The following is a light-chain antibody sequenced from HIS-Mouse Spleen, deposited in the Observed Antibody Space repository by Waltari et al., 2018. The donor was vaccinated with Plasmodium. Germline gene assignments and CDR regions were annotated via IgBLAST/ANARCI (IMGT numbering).Light chain of an antibody. V-gene: IGKV1-5*03. CDR3: QQYNSYSWT. Sequence: DIQMTQSPSALSASVGDRVTIPCRASQCISSRLAWYQQKQGKAPKLLIYKASSLESGVPSRFSGSGSGTEFTLTISSLQPDDFATYYCQQYNSYSWTFGQGTKVEIK. J-gene: IGKJ1*01. CDR2: KAS. CDR1: QCISSR.